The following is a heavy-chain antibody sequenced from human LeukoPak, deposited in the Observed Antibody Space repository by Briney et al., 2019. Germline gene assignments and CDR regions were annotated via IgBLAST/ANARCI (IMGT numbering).Heavy chain of an antibody. Sequence: MSGGSLRLSCAASGFTFSNAWMSWVRQAPGKGLEWIGRIYTSGSTNYNPSLKSRVTMSVDTSKNQFSLKLSSVTAADTAVYYCARDRGPYCSSTSCYNWFDPWGQGTLVTVSS. J-gene: IGHJ5*02. CDR1: GFTFSNAW. CDR3: ARDRGPYCSSTSCYNWFDP. CDR2: IYTSGST. D-gene: IGHD2-2*01. V-gene: IGHV4-4*07.